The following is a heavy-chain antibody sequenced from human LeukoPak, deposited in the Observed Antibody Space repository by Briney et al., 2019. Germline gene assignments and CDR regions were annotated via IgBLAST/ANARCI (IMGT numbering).Heavy chain of an antibody. CDR3: ARLSGYYDSTLYYYYYGVDV. CDR1: GGSFSGYY. D-gene: IGHD3-22*01. CDR2: INHSGST. V-gene: IGHV4-34*01. Sequence: SETLSLTCAVYGGSFSGYYWSWIRQPPGKGLEWIGEINHSGSTNYNPSLKSRVTISVDTSKNQFSLKLSSVTAADTAVYYCARLSGYYDSTLYYYYYGVDVWGQGTTVTVSS. J-gene: IGHJ6*02.